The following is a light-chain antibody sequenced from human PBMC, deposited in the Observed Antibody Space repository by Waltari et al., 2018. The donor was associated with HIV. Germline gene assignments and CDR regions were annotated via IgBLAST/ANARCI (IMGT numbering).Light chain of an antibody. Sequence: DIVMTQSPGSLAVSLGERATIHCRSSQSLLYSSNNKNYLAWYQQKPGQSPKLLIYWASTRESGVSDRFSGSGSGTDFTLTISSLQADDVAVYYCQQYYSTPRTFGQGTKLEIK. CDR2: WAS. V-gene: IGKV4-1*01. CDR3: QQYYSTPRT. CDR1: QSLLYSSNNKNY. J-gene: IGKJ2*01.